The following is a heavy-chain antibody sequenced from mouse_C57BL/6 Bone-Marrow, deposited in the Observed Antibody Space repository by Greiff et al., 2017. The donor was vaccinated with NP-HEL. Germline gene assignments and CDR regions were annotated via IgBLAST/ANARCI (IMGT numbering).Heavy chain of an antibody. J-gene: IGHJ2*01. CDR2: IDPENGDT. Sequence: EVQLQQSGAELVRPGASVKLSCTASGFNIKDDYMHWVKQRPEQGLEWIGWIDPENGDTECASKFQGKATITADTSSNTAYLQLSSLTSEDTAVYYCTGSSYFDYWGQGTTLTVSS. D-gene: IGHD1-1*01. CDR3: TGSSYFDY. CDR1: GFNIKDDY. V-gene: IGHV14-4*01.